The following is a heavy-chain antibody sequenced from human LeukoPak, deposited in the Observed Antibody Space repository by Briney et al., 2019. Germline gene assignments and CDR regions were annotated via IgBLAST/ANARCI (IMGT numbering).Heavy chain of an antibody. Sequence: ASVKVSCKASGYTFTVYYMHWVRQAPGQGLEWMGWINPNSGGTNYAQKFQGRVTMTRDTSISTAYMELSRLRSDDTAVYYCARGGPGIAAAGEYYYYMDVWGKGTTVTVSS. CDR2: INPNSGGT. D-gene: IGHD6-13*01. J-gene: IGHJ6*03. CDR1: GYTFTVYY. V-gene: IGHV1-2*02. CDR3: ARGGPGIAAAGEYYYYMDV.